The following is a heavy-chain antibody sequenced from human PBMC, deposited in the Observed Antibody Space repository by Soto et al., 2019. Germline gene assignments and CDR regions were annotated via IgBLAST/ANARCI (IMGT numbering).Heavy chain of an antibody. D-gene: IGHD3-3*01. V-gene: IGHV4-61*01. Sequence: SETLSLTCTVSGGSVSSGRYYWSWIRQPPGKGLEWIGYIYYSGSTSYNPSLKGRVTISVDTSKDQFSLKLSSVTAADTAVYYCARERGRGITILGVVYGMDVWGQGTTVTVSS. CDR1: GGSVSSGRYY. J-gene: IGHJ6*02. CDR3: ARERGRGITILGVVYGMDV. CDR2: IYYSGST.